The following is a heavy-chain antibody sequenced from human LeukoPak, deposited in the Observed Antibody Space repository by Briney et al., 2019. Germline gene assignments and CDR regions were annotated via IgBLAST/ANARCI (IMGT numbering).Heavy chain of an antibody. J-gene: IGHJ6*02. CDR1: GFTFTTYT. Sequence: GGSLRLSCAASGFTFTTYTMNWVRQAPGKGLEWVAVISYDGSNKYYADSVKGRFTISRDNSKNTLYLQMNSLRAEDTAVYYCARGADYYGSGSPYYYYYGMDVWGQGTTVTVSS. D-gene: IGHD3-10*01. V-gene: IGHV3-30*04. CDR3: ARGADYYGSGSPYYYYYGMDV. CDR2: ISYDGSNK.